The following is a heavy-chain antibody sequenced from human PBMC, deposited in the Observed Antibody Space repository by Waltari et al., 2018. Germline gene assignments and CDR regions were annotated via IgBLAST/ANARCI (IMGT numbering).Heavy chain of an antibody. V-gene: IGHV4-39*07. CDR1: GGSISSSSYY. CDR2: IYYSGNT. CDR3: ARDGTAGTGLDD. J-gene: IGHJ4*02. Sequence: QLQLQESGPGLVKPSEPLSLTCTVSGGSISSSSYYWGWNRHPPGKGLECIGSIYYSGNTYVHPSLKSRVTRSGDTSKKQFSLKLSSVTAADTAVYYCARDGTAGTGLDDWGQGTLVTVSS. D-gene: IGHD6-13*01.